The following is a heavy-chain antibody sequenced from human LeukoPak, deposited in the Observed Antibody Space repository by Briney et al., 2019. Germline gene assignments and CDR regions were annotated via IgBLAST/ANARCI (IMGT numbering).Heavy chain of an antibody. Sequence: GGSLRLSCAASGFTFSSYAMSWVRQAPGKGLEWVSAISGSGGSTYYADSVKGRFTISRDNSKNTLYLQMNSLRAEDTAVYYCARDLTKLYLYGMDVWGQGTTVTVSS. J-gene: IGHJ6*02. V-gene: IGHV3-23*01. CDR3: ARDLTKLYLYGMDV. CDR1: GFTFSSYA. D-gene: IGHD3-9*01. CDR2: ISGSGGST.